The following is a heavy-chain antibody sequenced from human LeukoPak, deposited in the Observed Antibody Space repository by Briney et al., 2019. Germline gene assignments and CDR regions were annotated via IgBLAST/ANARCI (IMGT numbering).Heavy chain of an antibody. J-gene: IGHJ4*02. CDR3: ATGGGFCGGDCYDY. V-gene: IGHV4-59*01. CDR1: GGSISSYY. D-gene: IGHD2-21*01. CDR2: IYYSGST. Sequence: PSETLSLTCTVSGGSISSYYWSWIRQPPGKGLEWIGYIYYSGSTNYNPSLKSRVTISVDTSKNQFSLKLSSVTAADTAVYYCATGGGFCGGDCYDYWGQGTLVTVSS.